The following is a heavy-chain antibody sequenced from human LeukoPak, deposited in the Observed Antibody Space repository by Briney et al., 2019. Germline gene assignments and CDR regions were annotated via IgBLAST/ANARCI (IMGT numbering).Heavy chain of an antibody. J-gene: IGHJ5*02. CDR1: GFTVSRSY. D-gene: IGHD5-18*01. V-gene: IGHV3-53*01. CDR2: IYSGGTT. CDR3: ARGRGYSQSNWVDP. Sequence: GSLRLSCAASGFTVSRSYMIWARQAPGKGLEWVSVIYSGGTTYYADSVKGRFTISRDNSKNTLYLQMNSLRAEDTAVYYCARGRGYSQSNWVDPWGQGTMVTVSA.